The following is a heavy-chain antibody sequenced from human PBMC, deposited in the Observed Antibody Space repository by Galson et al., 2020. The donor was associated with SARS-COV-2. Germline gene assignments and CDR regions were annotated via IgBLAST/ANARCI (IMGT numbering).Heavy chain of an antibody. CDR1: GCSISSRSYY. J-gene: IGHJ6*03. CDR2: IYYRGST. Sequence: SETLSLTCTVSGCSISSRSYYWGWIRQPPGKGLEWIGSIYYRGSTHYNPFLKRLVTTTVDTSKNQFSLKLSSVTAADTAVYYCARARYPPLFPHPRPTNYYYRDGGGKGTTVTVSS. D-gene: IGHD2-2*01. V-gene: IGHV4-39*07. CDR3: ARARYPPLFPHPRPTNYYYRDG.